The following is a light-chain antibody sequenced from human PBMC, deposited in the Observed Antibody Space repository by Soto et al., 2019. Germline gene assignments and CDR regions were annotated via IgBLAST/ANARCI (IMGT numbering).Light chain of an antibody. CDR1: SSDVGSYNL. J-gene: IGLJ2*01. Sequence: QSALPQPASVSGSPGQSITIPCTGTSSDVGSYNLVSWYQHHPGKAPKLMIYEGSKRPSGVSNRFSGSKSGNTASLTISGLQAEDEADYYCCSYAGSSTSYVVFGGGTKLTVL. CDR3: CSYAGSSTSYVV. V-gene: IGLV2-23*01. CDR2: EGS.